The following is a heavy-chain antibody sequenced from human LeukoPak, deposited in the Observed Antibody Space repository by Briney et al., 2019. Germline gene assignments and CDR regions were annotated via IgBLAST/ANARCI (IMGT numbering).Heavy chain of an antibody. CDR1: GGSISSGDYY. V-gene: IGHV4-30-4*08. J-gene: IGHJ4*02. D-gene: IGHD6-19*01. CDR3: ARARKNIAVAGTYYFDY. Sequence: SETLSLTCTVSGGSISSGDYYWSWIRQPPGKGMEWIGYIYYSGSTYYNPSLKSRVTISVDTSKNQFSLKLSSVTAADTAVYYCARARKNIAVAGTYYFDYWSQGTLVTVSS. CDR2: IYYSGST.